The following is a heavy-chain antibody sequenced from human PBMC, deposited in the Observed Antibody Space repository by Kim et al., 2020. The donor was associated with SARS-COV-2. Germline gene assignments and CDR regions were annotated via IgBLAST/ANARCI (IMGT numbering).Heavy chain of an antibody. Sequence: SETLSLTCTVSGGSISSGGYYWSWIRQYPGKGLEWIGYIYYSGSTYSNPSLRSRVSIAVDTSKNQFSLKLNSVTAADTAVYYCARYCSSTSCRWFDPWGQGTLVTVSS. V-gene: IGHV4-31*03. CDR1: GGSISSGGYY. J-gene: IGHJ5*02. CDR3: ARYCSSTSCRWFDP. CDR2: IYYSGST. D-gene: IGHD2-2*01.